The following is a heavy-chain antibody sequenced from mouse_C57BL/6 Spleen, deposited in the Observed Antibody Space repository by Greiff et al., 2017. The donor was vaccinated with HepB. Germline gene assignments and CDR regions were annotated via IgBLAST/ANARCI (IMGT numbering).Heavy chain of an antibody. V-gene: IGHV5-17*01. J-gene: IGHJ4*01. CDR1: GFTFSDYG. Sequence: EVQRVESGGGLVKPGGSLKLSCAASGFTFSDYGMHWVRQAPEKGLEWVAYISSGSSTIYYADTVKGRFTISRDNAKNTLFLQMTSLRAEDTAMYYCARDVNYDYYAMDYWGQGTSVTVSS. D-gene: IGHD2-1*01. CDR2: ISSGSSTI. CDR3: ARDVNYDYYAMDY.